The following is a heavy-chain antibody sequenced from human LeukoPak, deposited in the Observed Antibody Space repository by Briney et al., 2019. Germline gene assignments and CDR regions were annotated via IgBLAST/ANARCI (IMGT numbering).Heavy chain of an antibody. D-gene: IGHD1-26*01. CDR1: GYTFTSYG. V-gene: IGHV1-18*01. Sequence: AASVKVSCKASGYTFTSYGISWVRQAPGQGLEWMGWINVSNGNTDYARDFQGRVTMTADTSTTTAYMELRSLRSDDTAVYYCARDQSGSRGWFDLWGQGTLVTVSS. J-gene: IGHJ5*02. CDR2: INVSNGNT. CDR3: ARDQSGSRGWFDL.